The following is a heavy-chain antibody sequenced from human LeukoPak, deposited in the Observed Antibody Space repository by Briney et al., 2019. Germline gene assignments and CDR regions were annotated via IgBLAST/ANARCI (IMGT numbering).Heavy chain of an antibody. V-gene: IGHV3-48*01. Sequence: GGSLRLSCAASGFIFSSYGMNWVRQAPGKGLEWISYIISDSSIIFYADSVKGRFTISRDNAKTSLFLQMNSLRAEDTAVYYCARGGSYFDYWGQGTLVTVSS. CDR1: GFIFSSYG. CDR2: IISDSSII. J-gene: IGHJ4*02. D-gene: IGHD2-15*01. CDR3: ARGGSYFDY.